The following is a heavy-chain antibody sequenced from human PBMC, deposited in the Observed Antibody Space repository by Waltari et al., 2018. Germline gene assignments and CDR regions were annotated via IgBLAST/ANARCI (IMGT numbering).Heavy chain of an antibody. D-gene: IGHD3-22*01. CDR1: GGSISSSSYY. Sequence: QLQLQESGPGLVKPSETLSLTCTVSGGSISSSSYYWGWIRQPPGKGLEWIGRIYSSGCTCYNPSLKSRVTISVDTSTDQVSLKLSSVTAADTAVYDCAQTITHYYDSSGPFDAFDIWGQGTMVTVSS. CDR3: AQTITHYYDSSGPFDAFDI. V-gene: IGHV4-39*01. J-gene: IGHJ3*02. CDR2: IYSSGCT.